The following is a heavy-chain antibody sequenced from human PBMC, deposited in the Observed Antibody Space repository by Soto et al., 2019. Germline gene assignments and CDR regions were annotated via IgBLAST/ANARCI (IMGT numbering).Heavy chain of an antibody. Sequence: GGVPRLSCAASGFTFSSYSMNWVRQAPGKGLEWVSSISSSSFSINYTDSVKGRFSISRDNAQNSLHLQMNNLRAEDTAVYYCARNESSNIYGMDVWGQGTTVTVSS. CDR2: ISSSSFSI. CDR1: GFTFSSYS. CDR3: ARNESSNIYGMDV. V-gene: IGHV3-21*01. J-gene: IGHJ6*02. D-gene: IGHD6-6*01.